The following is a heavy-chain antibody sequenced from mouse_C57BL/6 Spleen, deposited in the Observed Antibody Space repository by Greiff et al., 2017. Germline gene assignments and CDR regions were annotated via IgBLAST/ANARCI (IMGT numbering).Heavy chain of an antibody. CDR3: ARGIYYDYDAGFAY. CDR1: GYTFTSYT. J-gene: IGHJ3*01. Sequence: QVQLKESGAELARPGASVKMSCKASGYTFTSYTMHWVKQRPGQGLEWIGYINPSSGYTKYNQKFKDKATLTADKSSSTAYMQLSSLTSEDSAVYYCARGIYYDYDAGFAYWGQGTLVTVSA. D-gene: IGHD2-4*01. CDR2: INPSSGYT. V-gene: IGHV1-4*01.